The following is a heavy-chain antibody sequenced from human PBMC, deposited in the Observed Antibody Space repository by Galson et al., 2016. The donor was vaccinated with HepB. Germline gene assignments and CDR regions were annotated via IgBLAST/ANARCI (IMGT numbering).Heavy chain of an antibody. CDR2: IFHSGST. D-gene: IGHD2-15*01. CDR1: GGSISSTNW. J-gene: IGHJ3*01. Sequence: SETLSLTCAVSGGSISSTNWWSWVRQPPEKGLEWIGEIFHSGSTNYNPSLKSRVTISVDKSKNRFSLKLTSVTAADTAVYYCAGALGSGAFDVWGQGTMVTVSS. V-gene: IGHV4-4*02. CDR3: AGALGSGAFDV.